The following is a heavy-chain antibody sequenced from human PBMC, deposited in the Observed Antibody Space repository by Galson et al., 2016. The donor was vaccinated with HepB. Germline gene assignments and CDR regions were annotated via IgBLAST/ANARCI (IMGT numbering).Heavy chain of an antibody. CDR3: ASWGYSSSRYSDY. CDR2: IYYSRST. Sequence: TLSLTCTVSGGSISSGGYYWSWIRQHPGKGLEWIGYIYYSRSTYYNPSLRSRVTISADTSKNQFSLKLSSVTAADTAVYYCASWGYSSSRYSDYWGQGTLVTVSS. D-gene: IGHD6-13*01. V-gene: IGHV4-31*03. J-gene: IGHJ4*02. CDR1: GGSISSGGYY.